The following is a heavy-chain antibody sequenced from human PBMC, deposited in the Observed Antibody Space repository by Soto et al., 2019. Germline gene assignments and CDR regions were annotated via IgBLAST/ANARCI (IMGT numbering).Heavy chain of an antibody. V-gene: IGHV1-18*04. CDR3: ARGGYMYGYEC. CDR1: GYTFTTYD. D-gene: IGHD5-18*01. Sequence: QVQLVQSGAEVKEPGASVKVSCKASGYTFTTYDISWVRQAPGQGLEWVGWVSTSTGKTNYAQKFQDRVTTTTDTTTSTAYMEQRSLRSDDTGTYYCARGGYMYGYECWGQGTLITVSS. CDR2: VSTSTGKT. J-gene: IGHJ4*02.